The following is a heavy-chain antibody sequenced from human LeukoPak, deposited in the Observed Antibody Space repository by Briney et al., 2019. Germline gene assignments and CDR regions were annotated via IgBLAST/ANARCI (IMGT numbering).Heavy chain of an antibody. J-gene: IGHJ5*02. Sequence: HPGGSLRLSCAASGFTFSSYWMHWVRQTPGKGLMWVSRIKGDGSTIYADSVKGRFTISRDNAKNMVYLQMNSLRAEDTAMYYCARAITYFYGSVTYDWFDPWGQGTLVTVSS. CDR3: ARAITYFYGSVTYDWFDP. D-gene: IGHD3-10*01. CDR1: GFTFSSYW. CDR2: IKGDGST. V-gene: IGHV3-74*01.